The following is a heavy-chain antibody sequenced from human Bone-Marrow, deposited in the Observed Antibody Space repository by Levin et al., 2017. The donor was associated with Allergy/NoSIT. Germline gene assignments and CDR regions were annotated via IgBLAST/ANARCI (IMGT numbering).Heavy chain of an antibody. CDR1: GGSISSGDYY. CDR2: IYYSGST. Sequence: PSETLSLTCSVSGGSISSGDYYWSWIRQPPGKGLEWIGYIYYSGSTFYTLPLRSRVTISIDTSKNQISLKLRSVTAADTAVNFCAGLTSAAAISYFQLWGQGSLVTVSS. V-gene: IGHV4-30-4*01. J-gene: IGHJ4*02. D-gene: IGHD2-2*01. CDR3: AGLTSAAAISYFQL.